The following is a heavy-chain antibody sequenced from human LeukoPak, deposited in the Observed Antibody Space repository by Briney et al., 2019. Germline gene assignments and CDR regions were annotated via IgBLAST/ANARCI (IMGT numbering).Heavy chain of an antibody. J-gene: IGHJ4*02. CDR2: INNYVSTT. Sequence: GESLRLSCAASGFTFANTWMHWVRQAPGPGRVGVSLINNYVSTTNYADAVKGQFTISRDNVKNTVYLQMNSLRDEDTDVYYCEIGDTYGSGSWGQGTLVTVSS. D-gene: IGHD3-10*01. V-gene: IGHV3-74*01. CDR3: EIGDTYGSGS. CDR1: GFTFANTW.